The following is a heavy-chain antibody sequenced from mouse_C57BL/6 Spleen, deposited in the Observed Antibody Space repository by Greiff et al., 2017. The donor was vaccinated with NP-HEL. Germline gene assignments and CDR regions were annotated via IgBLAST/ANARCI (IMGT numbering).Heavy chain of an antibody. V-gene: IGHV2-5*01. CDR3: AIPTGTNWYFDV. D-gene: IGHD4-1*02. Sequence: VKVVESGPGLVQPSQSLSITCTVSGFSLTSYGVHWVRQSPGKGLEWLGVIWRGGSTDYNAAFMSRLSITKDNSKSQVFFKMNSLQADDTAIYYCAIPTGTNWYFDVWGTGTTVTVSS. CDR1: GFSLTSYG. J-gene: IGHJ1*03. CDR2: IWRGGST.